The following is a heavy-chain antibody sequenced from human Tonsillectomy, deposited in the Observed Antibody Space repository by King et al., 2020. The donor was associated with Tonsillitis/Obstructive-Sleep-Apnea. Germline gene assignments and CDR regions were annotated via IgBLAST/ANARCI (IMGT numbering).Heavy chain of an antibody. V-gene: IGHV3-66*01. Sequence: DVQLVESGGDLVQPGGSLRLSCAASGFTVSNNYMSWVRQAPGKGLELVSVIYSGDSGGSTYYAASVKGRFTISRDNSKNTLYLQMNSLRVEDTAVYYCARDTHSGYRADYWGQGTLVTVSS. CDR2: IYSGDSGGST. J-gene: IGHJ4*02. CDR1: GFTVSNNY. CDR3: ARDTHSGYRADY. D-gene: IGHD6-13*01.